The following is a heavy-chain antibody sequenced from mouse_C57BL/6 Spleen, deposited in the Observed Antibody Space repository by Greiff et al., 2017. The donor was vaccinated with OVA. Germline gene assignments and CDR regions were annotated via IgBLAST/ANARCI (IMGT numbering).Heavy chain of an antibody. V-gene: IGHV1-61*01. J-gene: IGHJ4*01. CDR2: IYPSDSET. CDR1: GYTFTSYW. CDR3: ARLHYDYPYAMDY. Sequence: QVQLQQPGAELVRPGSSVKLSCKASGYTFTSYWMDWVKQRPGQGLEWIGNIYPSDSETHYNQKFKDKATLTVDKSSSTAYMQLSSLTSEDSAVYYCARLHYDYPYAMDYWGQGTSVTVSS. D-gene: IGHD2-4*01.